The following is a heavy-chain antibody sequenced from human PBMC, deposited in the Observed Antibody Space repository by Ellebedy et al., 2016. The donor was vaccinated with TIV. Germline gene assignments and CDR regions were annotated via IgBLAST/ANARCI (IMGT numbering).Heavy chain of an antibody. V-gene: IGHV3-15*01. Sequence: PSETLSLTCAASGFTFINYTMNWVRQAPGKGLEWVGRIKSKPDGGTTDYAAPVKGRFTISTDESKNTLFLQMDSLKTEDTAVYYCTTHIVVVVAASLDTFDIWGQGTMVTVSS. CDR2: IKSKPDGGTT. J-gene: IGHJ3*02. CDR3: TTHIVVVVAASLDTFDI. D-gene: IGHD2-15*01. CDR1: GFTFINYT.